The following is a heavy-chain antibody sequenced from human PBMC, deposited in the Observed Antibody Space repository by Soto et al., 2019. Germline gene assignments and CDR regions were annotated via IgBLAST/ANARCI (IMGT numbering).Heavy chain of an antibody. CDR2: IYSGGST. CDR1: GFTVSSNY. V-gene: IGHV3-53*01. CDR3: ARDRTTVVTDYWYFDL. D-gene: IGHD4-17*01. Sequence: GGSLRLSCAASGFTVSSNYMSWVRQAPGKGLEWVSVIYSGGSTYYADSVKGRFTISRDNSKNTLYLQMNSLRAEDTAVYYCARDRTTVVTDYWYFDLWGRGTLVTV. J-gene: IGHJ2*01.